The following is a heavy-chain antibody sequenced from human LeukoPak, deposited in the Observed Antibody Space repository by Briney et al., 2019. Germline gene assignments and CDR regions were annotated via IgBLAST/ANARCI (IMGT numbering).Heavy chain of an antibody. CDR3: ALLVVPAAISPRPDAFDI. Sequence: ASVKVSCKASGGTFSSYAISWVRQAPGQGLEWMGGIIPIFGTANYAQKFQGRATITTDESTSTAYMELSSLRSEDTAVYYCALLVVPAAISPRPDAFDIWGQGTMVTVSS. V-gene: IGHV1-69*05. J-gene: IGHJ3*02. CDR1: GGTFSSYA. CDR2: IIPIFGTA. D-gene: IGHD2-2*02.